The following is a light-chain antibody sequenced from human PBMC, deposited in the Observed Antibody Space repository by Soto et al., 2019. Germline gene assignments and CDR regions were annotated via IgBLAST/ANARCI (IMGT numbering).Light chain of an antibody. J-gene: IGKJ2*01. V-gene: IGKV1-5*03. CDR3: QHYSRHSA. CDR1: QSINIY. CDR2: QAS. Sequence: IQVTQSPANLSASVGDTVTIACRASQSINIYLAWYRQQPVKAPELLIYQASILEPGVPSRISGGGSGTEFTITISRLQPDDVATYYCQHYSRHSAFGQGTKVDI.